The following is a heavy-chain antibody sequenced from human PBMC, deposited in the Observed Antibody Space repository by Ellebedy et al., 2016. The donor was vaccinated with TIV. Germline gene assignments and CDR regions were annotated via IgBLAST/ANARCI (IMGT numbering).Heavy chain of an antibody. CDR3: AREVRTTVTTGGYYYYGMDV. Sequence: ASVKVSXXASGYTFTSYYMHWVRQAPGQGLEWMGIINPSGGSTSYAQKFQGRVTMTRDTSTSTVYMELSSLRSEDTAVYYCAREVRTTVTTGGYYYYGMDVWGQGTTVTVSS. V-gene: IGHV1-46*01. J-gene: IGHJ6*02. CDR2: INPSGGST. D-gene: IGHD4-17*01. CDR1: GYTFTSYY.